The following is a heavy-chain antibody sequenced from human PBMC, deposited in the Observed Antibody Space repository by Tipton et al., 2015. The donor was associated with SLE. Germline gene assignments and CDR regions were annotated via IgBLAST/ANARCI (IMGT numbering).Heavy chain of an antibody. CDR1: GGSFSGYY. J-gene: IGHJ5*02. CDR2: INHSGST. D-gene: IGHD2-15*01. Sequence: LRLSCAVYGGSFSGYYWSWIRQPPGKGLGRIGEINHSGSTNYNPSLKSRVTISVDTSKNQFSLKLSSVTAADTAVYYCARRWAVVVVAARWFDPWGQGTLVTVSS. V-gene: IGHV4-34*01. CDR3: ARRWAVVVVAARWFDP.